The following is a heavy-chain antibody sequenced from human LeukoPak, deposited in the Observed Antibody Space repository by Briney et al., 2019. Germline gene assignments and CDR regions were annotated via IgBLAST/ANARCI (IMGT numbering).Heavy chain of an antibody. CDR1: GGSFSGYY. V-gene: IGHV4-34*01. CDR3: ARSIRIAVAGTGRFDY. Sequence: SETLSLTCAVYGGSFSGYYWSWIRQPPGKGLEWIGEISHSGSTNYNPSLKSRVTISVDTSKNQFSLKLSSVTAADTAVYYCARSIRIAVAGTGRFDYWGQGTLVTVSS. D-gene: IGHD6-19*01. CDR2: ISHSGST. J-gene: IGHJ4*02.